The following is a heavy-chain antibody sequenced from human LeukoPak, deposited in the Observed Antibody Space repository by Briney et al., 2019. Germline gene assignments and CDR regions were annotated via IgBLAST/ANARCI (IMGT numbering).Heavy chain of an antibody. J-gene: IGHJ6*03. D-gene: IGHD6-6*01. CDR2: INPNSGNT. CDR3: ARGRAARTYYYYYMDV. V-gene: IGHV1-8*01. Sequence: ASLQISFKASGYTFTSYDINWVRQATGQGLEWMGWINPNSGNTGYAQKFQGRVTMTRNTSISTAYMELSSLRSEDTAVYYCARGRAARTYYYYYMDVWGKGTTVTVSS. CDR1: GYTFTSYD.